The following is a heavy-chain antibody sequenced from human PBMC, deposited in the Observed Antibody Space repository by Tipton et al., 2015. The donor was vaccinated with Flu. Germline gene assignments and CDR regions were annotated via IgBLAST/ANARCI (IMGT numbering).Heavy chain of an antibody. Sequence: TASGFTFSSYWMSWVRQAPGKGLEWVANIKQDGSEKYYVDSVKGRFTISRDNAKNSLYLQMNSLRAEDTAVYYCARDQTTYCSSTSCYYSYYYGMDVWGQGTTVPVSS. J-gene: IGHJ6*02. CDR3: ARDQTTYCSSTSCYYSYYYGMDV. CDR2: IKQDGSEK. D-gene: IGHD2-2*01. V-gene: IGHV3-7*01. CDR1: GFTFSSYW.